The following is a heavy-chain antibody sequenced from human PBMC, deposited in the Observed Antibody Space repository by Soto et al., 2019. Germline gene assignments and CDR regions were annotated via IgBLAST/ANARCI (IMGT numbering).Heavy chain of an antibody. CDR3: ASPTWIQTKGNAFDI. J-gene: IGHJ3*02. CDR2: IYYSGST. V-gene: IGHV4-59*08. D-gene: IGHD5-18*01. Sequence: SETLSLTCTVSGGSISSYYWSWIRQPPGKGLEWIGYIYYSGSTNYNPSLKSRVTISVDTSKNQFSLKLSSVTAADTAVYYCASPTWIQTKGNAFDIWGQGTMVTVSS. CDR1: GGSISSYY.